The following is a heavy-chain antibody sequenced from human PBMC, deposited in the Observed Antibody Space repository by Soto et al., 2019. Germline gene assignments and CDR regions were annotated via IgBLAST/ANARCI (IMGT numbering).Heavy chain of an antibody. CDR2: ISGSGGST. CDR1: GFTFSSYA. D-gene: IGHD1-26*01. V-gene: IGHV3-23*01. CDR3: AKDTPLRYSGSYYGVSWRY. J-gene: IGHJ4*02. Sequence: GGSLRLSCAASGFTFSSYAMSLVRQAPGKGLEWVSSISGSGGSTCYADSVKGRFTISRDKSKNTLYLQINSLRAEDTAVYYCAKDTPLRYSGSYYGVSWRYGGQGTLVTVSS.